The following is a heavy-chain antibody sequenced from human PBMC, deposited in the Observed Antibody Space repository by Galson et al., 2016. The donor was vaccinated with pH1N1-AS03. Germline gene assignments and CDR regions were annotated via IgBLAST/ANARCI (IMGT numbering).Heavy chain of an antibody. V-gene: IGHV3-23*01. D-gene: IGHD6-13*01. CDR2: ISGADLST. Sequence: SGFTFSTYAMSWVRQAPGKGLEWVSSISGADLSTYYADSVKGRFTVSRDNSKSTLYLQMSSMRAEDTAVYYCANGRGSWYGPYNWFDPWGQGTLVAVS. CDR1: GFTFSTYA. CDR3: ANGRGSWYGPYNWFDP. J-gene: IGHJ5*02.